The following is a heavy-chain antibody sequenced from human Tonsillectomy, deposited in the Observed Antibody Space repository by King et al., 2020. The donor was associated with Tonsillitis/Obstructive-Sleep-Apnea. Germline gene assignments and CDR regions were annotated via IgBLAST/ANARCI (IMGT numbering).Heavy chain of an antibody. V-gene: IGHV3-21*01. J-gene: IGHJ6*03. CDR1: GFTFSSYS. D-gene: IGHD2-15*01. CDR3: ARDQPTYCSGGSCYRNYMDV. CDR2: ISSSSSYI. Sequence: DVQLVQSGGGLVKPGGSLRLSCAASGFTFSSYSMNWVRQAPGKGLEWVSSISSSSSYIYYADSVKGRFTISRDNAKNSLYLQMNSLRAEDTAVYYCARDQPTYCSGGSCYRNYMDVWGKGTTVTVSS.